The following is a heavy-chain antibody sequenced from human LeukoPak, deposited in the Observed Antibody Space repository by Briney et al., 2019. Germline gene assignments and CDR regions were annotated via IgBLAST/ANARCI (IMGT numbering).Heavy chain of an antibody. J-gene: IGHJ4*02. D-gene: IGHD3-10*01. Sequence: GGSLRLSCAASGFPFSSYWMTWVRQAPGKGLEWVANRREDGSEKYYVDSVKGRFTISRDNAKNSLYLQMNSLRAEDTAVYYCARELAGHYYGSGSSFDYWGQGTLVTVSS. CDR2: RREDGSEK. V-gene: IGHV3-7*01. CDR1: GFPFSSYW. CDR3: ARELAGHYYGSGSSFDY.